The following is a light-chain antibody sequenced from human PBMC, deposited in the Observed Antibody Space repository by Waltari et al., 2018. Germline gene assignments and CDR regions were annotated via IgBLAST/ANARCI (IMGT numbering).Light chain of an antibody. CDR2: GAS. CDR3: QQYYFTPYT. J-gene: IGKJ2*01. CDR1: QGISNS. Sequence: DIQMTQSPSSLSASVVARVTITCRASQGISNSLAWDQQKPGKAPKLLRYGASRLESGVPPRFSGSGSGTDYTLTISSLQPDDFATYYCQQYYFTPYTFGQGTKLDIK. V-gene: IGKV1-NL1*01.